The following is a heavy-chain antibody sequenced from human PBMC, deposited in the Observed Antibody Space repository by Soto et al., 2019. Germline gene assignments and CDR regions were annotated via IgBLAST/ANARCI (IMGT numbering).Heavy chain of an antibody. CDR2: ISDDGSNT. D-gene: IGHD3-3*01. CDR3: AREVHYDFWSGFNTHTYYFDD. V-gene: IGHV3-30-3*01. J-gene: IGHJ4*02. Sequence: QVQLVESGGGVVQPGRSLRLSCAASGFTFSRHTMHCVRQAPAKGLEWVAAISDDGSNTYYADSVKGRFTISRDNSKNTLYLQMNSPSREDTAVHHCAREVHYDFWSGFNTHTYYFDDWGQGTLVTVAS. CDR1: GFTFSRHT.